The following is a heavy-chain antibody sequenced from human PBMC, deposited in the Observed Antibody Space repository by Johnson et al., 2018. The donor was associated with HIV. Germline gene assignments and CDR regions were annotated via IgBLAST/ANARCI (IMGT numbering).Heavy chain of an antibody. D-gene: IGHD5-24*01. CDR2: IRSKANSYAT. J-gene: IGHJ3*02. Sequence: VQLVESGGGLVKPGKSLRLSCEASGFNFNHAWMSWVRQAPGKGLEWVGRIRSKANSYATAYAASVKGRFTISRDNSKNTMYLQMNSLRAEDTAVYYCAKDIGDGYNRWGGLDIWG. CDR1: GFNFNHAW. V-gene: IGHV3-73*01. CDR3: AKDIGDGYNRWGGLDI.